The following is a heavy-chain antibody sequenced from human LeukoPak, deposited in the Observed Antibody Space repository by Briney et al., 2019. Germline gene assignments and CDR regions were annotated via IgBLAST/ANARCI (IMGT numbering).Heavy chain of an antibody. V-gene: IGHV3-13*01. D-gene: IGHD2-2*01. CDR3: ARGGRAGIVVVPADYYGMDV. CDR2: IGATGDT. CDR1: GFTFSSYD. J-gene: IGHJ6*02. Sequence: GGSLRLSCAASGFTFSSYDMHWVRQATGKGLEWVSAIGATGDTYYPGSVKGRFTISRDNAKNSLYLQMNSLRAEDTAVYYCARGGRAGIVVVPADYYGMDVWGQGTTVTVSS.